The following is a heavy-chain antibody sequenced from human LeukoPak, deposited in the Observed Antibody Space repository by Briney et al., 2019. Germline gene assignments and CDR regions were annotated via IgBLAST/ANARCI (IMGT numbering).Heavy chain of an antibody. J-gene: IGHJ4*02. Sequence: ASVKVSCKASGYTFTSYGISWVRQAPGQGLEWMGWISAYNGNTNYAQKLQGRVTMTTDTSTSTAYMELRSLRSDDTAVYYSASVGVTGPYDSSGYYHYYFDYWGQGTLVTVSS. CDR3: ASVGVTGPYDSSGYYHYYFDY. D-gene: IGHD3-22*01. V-gene: IGHV1-18*01. CDR1: GYTFTSYG. CDR2: ISAYNGNT.